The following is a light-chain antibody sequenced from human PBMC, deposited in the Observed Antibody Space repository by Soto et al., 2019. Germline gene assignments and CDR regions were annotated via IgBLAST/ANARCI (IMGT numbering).Light chain of an antibody. CDR2: DVT. V-gene: IGLV2-14*01. J-gene: IGLJ1*01. Sequence: QSALTQPASVSGSPGQSITISCTGTSSDVGGYNYVSWYQQHPGKAPKLMIYDVTNRPSGVSNRFSGSKSGNTASLTISGLQAEDEADYYCSSYTSRNTPVFGTGTKVTVL. CDR3: SSYTSRNTPV. CDR1: SSDVGGYNY.